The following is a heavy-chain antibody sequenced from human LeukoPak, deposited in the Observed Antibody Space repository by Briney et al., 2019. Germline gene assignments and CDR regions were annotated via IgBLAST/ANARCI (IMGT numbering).Heavy chain of an antibody. CDR2: ISWNSGSI. V-gene: IGHV3-9*01. CDR3: AKDRGYSSSFLDY. Sequence: GGSLRLSCAVSGFTFNNYAMHWVRQAPGKGLEWVSGISWNSGSIGYADSVKGRFTISRDNAKNSLYLQMNSLRAEDTALYYCAKDRGYSSSFLDYWGQGTLVTVSS. J-gene: IGHJ4*02. D-gene: IGHD6-6*01. CDR1: GFTFNNYA.